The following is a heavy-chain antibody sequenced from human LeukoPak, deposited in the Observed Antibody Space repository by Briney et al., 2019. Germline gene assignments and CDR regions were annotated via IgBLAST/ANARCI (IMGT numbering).Heavy chain of an antibody. J-gene: IGHJ5*02. Sequence: SVKVSCKASGGTFSSYAISWVRQAPGQGLEWMGGIIPIFGTANYVQKFQGRVTITADESTSTAYMELSSLRSEDTAVYYCARDLVPAAIGWFDPWGQGTLVTVSS. CDR1: GGTFSSYA. V-gene: IGHV1-69*13. CDR2: IIPIFGTA. D-gene: IGHD2-2*02. CDR3: ARDLVPAAIGWFDP.